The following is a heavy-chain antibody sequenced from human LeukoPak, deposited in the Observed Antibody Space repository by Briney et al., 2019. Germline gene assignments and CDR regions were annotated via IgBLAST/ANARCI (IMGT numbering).Heavy chain of an antibody. CDR3: ARDMYYDYVWGSPASY. Sequence: GASVKVSCKASGYTFTSYGISWVRQAPGQGLEWMGWISAYNGNTNYAQKLQGRVTMTTDTSTSTAYMELRSLRSDDTAVYYCARDMYYDYVWGSPASYWGQGTLVTVSS. CDR2: ISAYNGNT. V-gene: IGHV1-18*01. J-gene: IGHJ4*02. D-gene: IGHD3-16*01. CDR1: GYTFTSYG.